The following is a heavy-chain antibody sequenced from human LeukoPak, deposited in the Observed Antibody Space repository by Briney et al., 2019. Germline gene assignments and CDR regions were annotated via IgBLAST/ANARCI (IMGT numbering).Heavy chain of an antibody. CDR3: ARHRGGGSYYRYFDY. CDR2: IYYSGST. CDR1: GGPISSYY. D-gene: IGHD1-26*01. V-gene: IGHV4-59*08. Sequence: KSSETLSLTCTVSGGPISSYYWSWIRQPPGKGLEWIGYIYYSGSTNYNPSLKSRVTISVDTSKNQFSLKLSSVTAADTAVYYCARHRGGGSYYRYFDYWGQGTLVTVSS. J-gene: IGHJ4*02.